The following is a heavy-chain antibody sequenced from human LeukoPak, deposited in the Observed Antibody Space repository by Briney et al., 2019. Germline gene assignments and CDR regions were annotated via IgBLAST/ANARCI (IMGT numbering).Heavy chain of an antibody. CDR1: GYIFTSYA. CDR3: ARGSGSYGTWFDP. CDR2: INTNTGDP. D-gene: IGHD1-26*01. J-gene: IGHJ5*02. Sequence: ASVKVSCKASGYIFTSYAMNWVRQAPGQGLEWMGWINTNTGDPTYAQGFTGRFVFSLDTSVSTAYVQISSLKAEDTAVYYCARGSGSYGTWFDPWGQGTLVTVSS. V-gene: IGHV7-4-1*02.